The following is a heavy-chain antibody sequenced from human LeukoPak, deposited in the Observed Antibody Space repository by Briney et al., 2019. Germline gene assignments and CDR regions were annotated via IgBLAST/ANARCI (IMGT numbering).Heavy chain of an antibody. CDR1: GYTFTGKY. Sequence: ASVKVSCKASGYTFTGKYIHWVRQAPGQGLEWMGWINPNSGATTYAQKFQGRVTMTRDTSISTAYMDLSRLTSDDTAVYYCARDMVSTTGLFLDWGQGTLVTISS. V-gene: IGHV1-2*02. CDR2: INPNSGAT. D-gene: IGHD5/OR15-5a*01. CDR3: ARDMVSTTGLFLD. J-gene: IGHJ4*02.